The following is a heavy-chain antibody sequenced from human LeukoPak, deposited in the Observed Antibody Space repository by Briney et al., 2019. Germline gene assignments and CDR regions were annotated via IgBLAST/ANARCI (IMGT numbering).Heavy chain of an antibody. Sequence: ASVTVSCRASGYTFTGYYMHWVRQAPGQGLEWMGWINPNSGGTNYAQKFQGRVTMTRDTSISTAYMELSRLRSDDTAVYYCARVPRRYYYDSSGHDYFDYWGQGTLVTVSS. CDR2: INPNSGGT. D-gene: IGHD3-22*01. CDR3: ARVPRRYYYDSSGHDYFDY. V-gene: IGHV1-2*02. J-gene: IGHJ4*02. CDR1: GYTFTGYY.